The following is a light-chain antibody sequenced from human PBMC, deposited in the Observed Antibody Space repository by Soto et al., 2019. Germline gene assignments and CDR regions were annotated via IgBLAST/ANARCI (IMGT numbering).Light chain of an antibody. CDR3: QQQGQWTIT. V-gene: IGKV3-20*01. J-gene: IGKJ5*01. CDR2: GIS. Sequence: EIVMTQSPATRSLSPGERATLSCGASQSVNSKYLAWYQQKPGQAPRLLIYGISKRATDIPDRFSGSGSGTEFTLTISSLKNEDFATYDCQQQGQWTITFGQGTRLEIK. CDR1: QSVNSKY.